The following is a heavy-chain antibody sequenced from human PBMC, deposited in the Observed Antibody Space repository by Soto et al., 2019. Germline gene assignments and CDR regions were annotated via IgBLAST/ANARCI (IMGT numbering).Heavy chain of an antibody. J-gene: IGHJ4*02. CDR3: ARATYYDFWSGEN. CDR2: IIPILGIA. Sequence: QVQLVQSGAEVKKPGSSVKVSCKASRGTFSSYTISWVRQAPGQGLEWMGRIIPILGIANYAQKFQGRVTITADKSTSTAYMELSSLRSEDTAVYYCARATYYDFWSGENWGQGTLVTVSS. CDR1: RGTFSSYT. V-gene: IGHV1-69*02. D-gene: IGHD3-3*01.